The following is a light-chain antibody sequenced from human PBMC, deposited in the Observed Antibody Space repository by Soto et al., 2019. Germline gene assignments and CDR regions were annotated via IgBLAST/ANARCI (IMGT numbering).Light chain of an antibody. Sequence: DIPMTQSPSSLSASVGDRVTITCRASQGISHFLAWYQQKPGKVPKLLIYAASILQSGVPPRFSGSGSGTDFTLPISSLQPEDVATYYCQKYNTVPRTFGQGTKVEI. CDR1: QGISHF. J-gene: IGKJ1*01. V-gene: IGKV1-27*01. CDR2: AAS. CDR3: QKYNTVPRT.